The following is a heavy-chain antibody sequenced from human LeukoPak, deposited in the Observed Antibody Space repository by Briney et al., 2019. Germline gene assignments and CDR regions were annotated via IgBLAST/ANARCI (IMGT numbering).Heavy chain of an antibody. J-gene: IGHJ3*01. D-gene: IGHD1-14*01. Sequence: SQTLSLTCAISGDNVSSNSVAWSWIRQSPSRGLEWLGRTYYRSKWYNDYAVSVKSRITINPDTSRNQFSLQVNSVTPDDTAIYYCARDKYNIDAFDVWGQGTMVTVSS. CDR1: GDNVSSNSVA. CDR3: ARDKYNIDAFDV. V-gene: IGHV6-1*01. CDR2: TYYRSKWYN.